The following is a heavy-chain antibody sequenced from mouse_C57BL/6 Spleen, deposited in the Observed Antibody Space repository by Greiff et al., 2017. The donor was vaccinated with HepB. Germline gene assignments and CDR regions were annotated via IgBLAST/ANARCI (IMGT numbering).Heavy chain of an antibody. J-gene: IGHJ4*01. CDR3: ARSKLGNLGS. CDR1: GYTFTSYW. Sequence: QVQLQQPGAELVKPGASVKMSCKASGYTFTSYWITWVKQRPGQGLEWIGDIYPGSGSTNYNEKFTSKATLTVDTPSSTAYMQLSSLTSEDSAVYYCARSKLGNLGSWGQGTSVTVSS. V-gene: IGHV1-55*01. CDR2: IYPGSGST. D-gene: IGHD2-12*01.